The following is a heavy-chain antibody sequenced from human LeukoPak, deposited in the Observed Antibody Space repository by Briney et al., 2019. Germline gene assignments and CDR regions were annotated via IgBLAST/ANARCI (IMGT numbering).Heavy chain of an antibody. D-gene: IGHD3-10*01. J-gene: IGHJ6*03. CDR3: ARGPRITLVRGGQWYFYMDV. V-gene: IGHV1-46*01. Sequence: GASVKVSCKASGYTFTNYYMNWVRQAPGQGLEWMGIINPSGGSTTYAQKFQGRVTMTRDTSTSTVYMELSSLRYDDTAVYYCARGPRITLVRGGQWYFYMDVWGKGTTVTVSS. CDR2: INPSGGST. CDR1: GYTFTNYY.